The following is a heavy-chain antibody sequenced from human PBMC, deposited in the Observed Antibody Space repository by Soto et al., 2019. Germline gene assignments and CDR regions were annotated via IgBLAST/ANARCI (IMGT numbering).Heavy chain of an antibody. CDR1: GYTFSSYG. D-gene: IGHD3-3*01. CDR3: ARDEHDFWSGHDY. CDR2: ISGYNGNT. Sequence: GSVKVSCKTSGYTFSSYGISWVRQAPGQGLEWMGWISGYNGNTNYAQKLQGRVTMTTDTSTSTAYMELRSLRSGDTAVYYCARDEHDFWSGHDYWGQGSLVTVSS. V-gene: IGHV1-18*01. J-gene: IGHJ4*02.